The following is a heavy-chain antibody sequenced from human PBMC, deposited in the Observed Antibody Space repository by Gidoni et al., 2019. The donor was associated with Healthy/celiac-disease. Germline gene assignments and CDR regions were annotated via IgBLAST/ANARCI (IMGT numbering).Heavy chain of an antibody. CDR3: ARDKGVSGMDV. D-gene: IGHD6-13*01. V-gene: IGHV3-33*01. Sequence: QVQLVESGGGVVQPGRSLRLSWEGSGFTFSSYGMQWVRQAPGKGLEWVAVIWYDGSNKYYADSVKGRFTISRDNSKNTLYLQMNSLRAEDTAVYYCARDKGVSGMDVWGQGTTVTVSS. CDR2: IWYDGSNK. J-gene: IGHJ6*02. CDR1: GFTFSSYG.